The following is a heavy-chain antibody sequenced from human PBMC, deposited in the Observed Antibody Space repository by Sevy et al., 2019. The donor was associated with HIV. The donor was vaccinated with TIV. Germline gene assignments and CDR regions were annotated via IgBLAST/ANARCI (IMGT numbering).Heavy chain of an antibody. Sequence: GGSLRLSCTASGFTFGDHAMSWFHQAPGKALEWVGFIGSKAYGGTTEYAASVKGRFTISRDDSKSIAYLQMNSLKTEHTAVYYCTRALPGYSSGWYIGAFDIWGQGTMVTVSS. CDR1: GFTFGDHA. CDR3: TRALPGYSSGWYIGAFDI. D-gene: IGHD6-19*01. CDR2: IGSKAYGGTT. V-gene: IGHV3-49*03. J-gene: IGHJ3*02.